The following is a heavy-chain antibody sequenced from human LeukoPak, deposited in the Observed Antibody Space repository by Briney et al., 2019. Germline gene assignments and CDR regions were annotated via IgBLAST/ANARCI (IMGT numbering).Heavy chain of an antibody. D-gene: IGHD2-2*01. CDR1: GVTFSSYV. V-gene: IGHV3-23*01. J-gene: IGHJ3*02. CDR3: AKMEKDIVVVPAAICAFDI. CDR2: ISGSGGGT. Sequence: GGSLRLSCEASGVTFSSYVMSWVRQAPGKGPEWVSGISGSGGGTYYADSVKGRFAISRDNSKNTLYLQMNSLRAEDTAVYYCAKMEKDIVVVPAAICAFDIWGQGTMVTVSS.